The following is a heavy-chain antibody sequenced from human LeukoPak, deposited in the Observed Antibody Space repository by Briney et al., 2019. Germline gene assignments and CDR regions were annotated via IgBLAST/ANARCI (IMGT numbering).Heavy chain of an antibody. CDR1: GFTFSSYA. Sequence: GGSLRLSCAASGFTFSSYAMHWVRQAPGKGLEWVAAISYDGSNKYYADSVKGRFTISRDNSKNTLYLQMNSLRAEDTAVYYCASLMVDYYYGMDVWGQGTTVTVSS. J-gene: IGHJ6*02. V-gene: IGHV3-30*04. D-gene: IGHD2-8*01. CDR2: ISYDGSNK. CDR3: ASLMVDYYYGMDV.